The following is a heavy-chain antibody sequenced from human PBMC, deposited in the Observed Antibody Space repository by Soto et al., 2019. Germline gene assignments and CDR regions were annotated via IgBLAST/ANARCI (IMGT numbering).Heavy chain of an antibody. J-gene: IGHJ4*02. CDR3: ARGEASGSYYPLDY. CDR1: GDTFTTYD. CDR2: INPNSGNI. V-gene: IGHV1-8*01. Sequence: ASVKVSCKASGDTFTTYDINWVRQATGHGLEWMGWINPNSGNICYAQRFQGRVTMTRDTAIRTASMEVSSLRSDDTAVYYCARGEASGSYYPLDYCGQGTLVTVSS. D-gene: IGHD3-10*01.